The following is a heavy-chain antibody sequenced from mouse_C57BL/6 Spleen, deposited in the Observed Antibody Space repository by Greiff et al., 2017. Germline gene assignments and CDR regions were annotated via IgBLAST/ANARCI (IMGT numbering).Heavy chain of an antibody. CDR1: GYTFTSYW. CDR3: ARWRDYYGSSFYAMDY. D-gene: IGHD1-1*01. CDR2: IHPNSGST. J-gene: IGHJ4*01. V-gene: IGHV1-64*01. Sequence: VQLQQPGAELVKPGASVQLSCKASGYTFTSYWMHWVKQRPGQGLEWIGMIHPNSGSTNYNEKFKSKATLTVDKSSSTAYMQLSSLTSEDSAVYYCARWRDYYGSSFYAMDYWGQGTSVTVSS.